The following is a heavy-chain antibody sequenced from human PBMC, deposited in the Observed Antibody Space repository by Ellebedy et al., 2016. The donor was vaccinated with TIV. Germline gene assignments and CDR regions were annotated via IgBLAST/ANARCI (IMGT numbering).Heavy chain of an antibody. CDR3: ARRPPLALSYYQLLFDC. V-gene: IGHV1-18*01. CDR2: ISAYNGNT. D-gene: IGHD2-2*01. J-gene: IGHJ4*02. Sequence: ASVKVSCXASGGTFSSYAISWVRQAPGQGLEWMGWISAYNGNTNYAQKLQGRVTMTTDTSTSTAYMELRSLRSDDTAVYYCARRPPLALSYYQLLFDCWGPGTLVTVSS. CDR1: GGTFSSYA.